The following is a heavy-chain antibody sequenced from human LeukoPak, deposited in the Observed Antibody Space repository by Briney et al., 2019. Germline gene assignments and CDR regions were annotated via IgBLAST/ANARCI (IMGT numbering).Heavy chain of an antibody. V-gene: IGHV3-7*01. D-gene: IGHD3-22*01. CDR1: EFTFSNYW. CDR2: IKQEGSET. J-gene: IGHJ4*02. CDR3: ARGGQYSGYYYFDY. Sequence: GGSLRLSCAASEFTFSNYWMSWVRQAPGKGLEWVANIKQEGSETYSVDSVKGRFTISRDNAKNSLYLQMNSLRAEDTAVYYCARGGQYSGYYYFDYWGQGTLLTVSS.